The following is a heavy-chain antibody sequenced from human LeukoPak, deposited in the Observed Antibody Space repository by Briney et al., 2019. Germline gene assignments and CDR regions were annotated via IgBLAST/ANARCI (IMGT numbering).Heavy chain of an antibody. J-gene: IGHJ4*02. V-gene: IGHV4-34*01. CDR3: ASRTKLRYFDWLLPTGDY. CDR2: INHSGST. Sequence: SETLSLTRSVYGGSFSGYYWSWIRQPPGKGLEWIGEINHSGSTNYNPSLKSRVTISVDTSKNQFSLKLSSVTAADTAVYYCASRTKLRYFDWLLPTGDYWGQGTLVTVSS. CDR1: GGSFSGYY. D-gene: IGHD3-9*01.